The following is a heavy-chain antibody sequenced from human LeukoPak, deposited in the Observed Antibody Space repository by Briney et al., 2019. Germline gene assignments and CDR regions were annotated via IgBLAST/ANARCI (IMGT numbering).Heavy chain of an antibody. CDR2: ISSSSSYI. CDR3: ARDATRYCSSTSCLPEYFQH. J-gene: IGHJ1*01. CDR1: GFTFSSYS. Sequence: GGSLRLSCAASGFTFSSYSMNWVRQAPGKGLEWVSSISSSSSYIYYADSVKGRFTISRDNAKNSQYLQMNSLRAEDTAVYYCARDATRYCSSTSCLPEYFQHWGQGTLVTVSS. D-gene: IGHD2-2*01. V-gene: IGHV3-21*01.